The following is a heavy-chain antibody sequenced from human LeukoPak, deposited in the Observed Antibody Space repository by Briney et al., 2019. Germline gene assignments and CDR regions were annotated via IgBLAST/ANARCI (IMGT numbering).Heavy chain of an antibody. D-gene: IGHD3-22*01. V-gene: IGHV3-7*01. Sequence: PGGSLRLSCAASGFTFNRYWMSWVRQAPGKELQWVANIKQDGSAKYYVDSVKGRFTISRDNAKNSLYLQMNSLRAEDTAVYYCARGGYYYDSSGHLDYWGQGTLVTVSS. CDR1: GFTFNRYW. J-gene: IGHJ4*02. CDR2: IKQDGSAK. CDR3: ARGGYYYDSSGHLDY.